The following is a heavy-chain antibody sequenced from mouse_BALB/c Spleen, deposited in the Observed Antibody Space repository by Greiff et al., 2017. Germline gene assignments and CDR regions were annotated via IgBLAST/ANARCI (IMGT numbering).Heavy chain of an antibody. D-gene: IGHD2-3*01. J-gene: IGHJ4*01. V-gene: IGHV5-9-3*01. Sequence: EVHLVESGGGLVKPGGSLKLSCAASGFTFSSYAMSWVRQTPEKRLEWVATISSGGSYTYYPDSVKGRFTISRDNAKNTLYLQMSSLRSEDTAMYYCARQPDGYYDAMDYWGQGTSVTVSS. CDR2: ISSGGSYT. CDR3: ARQPDGYYDAMDY. CDR1: GFTFSSYA.